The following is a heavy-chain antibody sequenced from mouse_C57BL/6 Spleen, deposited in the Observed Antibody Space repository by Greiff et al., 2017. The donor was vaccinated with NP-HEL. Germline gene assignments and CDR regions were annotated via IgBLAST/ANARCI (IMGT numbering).Heavy chain of an antibody. CDR2: IYPRSGNT. V-gene: IGHV1-81*01. Sequence: QVQLQQSGAELARPGASVKLSCKASGYTFTSYGISWVKQRTGQGLEWIGEIYPRSGNTYYNEKFKGKATLTADKSSSTAYMELRSLTSEDSAVYFCARSDGYYAMDYWGLGTSVTVSS. CDR3: ARSDGYYAMDY. J-gene: IGHJ4*01. CDR1: GYTFTSYG.